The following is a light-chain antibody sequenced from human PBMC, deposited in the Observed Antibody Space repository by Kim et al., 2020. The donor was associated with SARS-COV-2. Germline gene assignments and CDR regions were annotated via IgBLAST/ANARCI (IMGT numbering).Light chain of an antibody. CDR2: AAS. CDR3: QQLNTYPLT. J-gene: IGKJ4*01. Sequence: IQLTQSPSSLSASVGDRVTITCRASQGISSYLAWYQQKPGRAPKLLMYAASTLQGGVPSRFSGSGSGTYFTLTISSLQPEDFATYYCQQLNTYPLTFGGGTTVEIK. CDR1: QGISSY. V-gene: IGKV1-9*01.